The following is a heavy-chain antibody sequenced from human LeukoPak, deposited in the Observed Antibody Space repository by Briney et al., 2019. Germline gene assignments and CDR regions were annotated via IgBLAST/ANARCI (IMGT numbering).Heavy chain of an antibody. V-gene: IGHV4-39*07. J-gene: IGHJ4*02. CDR1: GGSISSSSYY. CDR2: IYYSGST. CDR3: ARGAWHGRLDY. D-gene: IGHD2-15*01. Sequence: SETLSLTCTVSGGSISSSSYYWGWIRQPPGKGLEWIGSIYYSGSTYYNPSLKSRVTISVDTSKNQFSLKLSSVTAADTAVYYCARGAWHGRLDYWGQGTLSPSPQ.